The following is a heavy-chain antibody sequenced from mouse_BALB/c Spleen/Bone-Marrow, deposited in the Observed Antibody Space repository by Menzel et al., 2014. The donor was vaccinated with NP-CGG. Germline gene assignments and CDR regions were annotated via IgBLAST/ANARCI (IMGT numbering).Heavy chain of an antibody. Sequence: VQLQQSGAELAKPGASVKMSCKASGYTFTSYWMHWVKQRPGQGLEWIGYINPSTGYTEYNQKFKDKATLTADKSSSTAYMQLSSLTSEDSAGYYCARDWYFDVWGAGTTVTVSS. V-gene: IGHV1-7*01. CDR1: GYTFTSYW. CDR3: ARDWYFDV. J-gene: IGHJ1*01. CDR2: INPSTGYT.